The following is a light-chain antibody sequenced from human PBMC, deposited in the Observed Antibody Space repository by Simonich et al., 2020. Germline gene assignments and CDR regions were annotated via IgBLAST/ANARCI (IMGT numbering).Light chain of an antibody. J-gene: IGKJ2*01. CDR1: QSVLYSSNNKNY. V-gene: IGKV4-1*01. Sequence: DIVMTQSPDSLAVSLGERATINCKSSQSVLYSSNNKNYLAWYQQKPGQPPKLLIYWASTRESGVPDRFSGRGSGTDFPLTIRSLQAEDVAVYYCQQYYSTPYTFGQGTKLEIK. CDR2: WAS. CDR3: QQYYSTPYT.